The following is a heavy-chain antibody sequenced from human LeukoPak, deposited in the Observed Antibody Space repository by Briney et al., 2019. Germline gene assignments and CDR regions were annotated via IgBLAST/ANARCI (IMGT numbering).Heavy chain of an antibody. V-gene: IGHV4-30-4*01. J-gene: IGHJ3*02. CDR1: GGSISSGDYY. CDR2: ISYSGST. D-gene: IGHD1-1*01. Sequence: PSETLSLTCTVSGGSISSGDYYWSWIRQPPGKGLEWIGYISYSGSTYCNPSLKSRVTISVDTSKKQFSLKLSSVTAADTAVYYCARRVIGQPDAFDIWGQGTMVTVSS. CDR3: ARRVIGQPDAFDI.